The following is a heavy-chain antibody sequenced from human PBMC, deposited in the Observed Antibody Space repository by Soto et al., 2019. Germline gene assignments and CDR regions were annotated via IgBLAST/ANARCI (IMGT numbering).Heavy chain of an antibody. CDR3: ATVHSTSRSFYY. V-gene: IGHV3-23*01. J-gene: IGHJ4*02. Sequence: LRLSCAASGFTFSMSAMSWVRQAPGKGLEWVSTTGLNGRTTYYADSVKGRFTVSRDNSKNTLHLQMNSLRAEDTAVYYCATVHSTSRSFYYWGQGTLATVSS. CDR1: GFTFSMSA. CDR2: TGLNGRTT. D-gene: IGHD2-2*01.